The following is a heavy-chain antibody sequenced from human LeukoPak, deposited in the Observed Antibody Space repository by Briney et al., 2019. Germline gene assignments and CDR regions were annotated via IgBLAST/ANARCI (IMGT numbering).Heavy chain of an antibody. CDR1: GGSISSGGYY. D-gene: IGHD2-15*01. CDR2: IYYSGST. CDR3: ASGSWYYYGMDV. Sequence: SQTLSLTCTVSGGSISSGGYYWSWIRQHPGKGLEWIGYIYYSGSTYYNPSLKSRVTISVDTSKNPLSLKMSSVTAADTAVYYCASGSWYYYGMDVWGQGTTVTVSS. V-gene: IGHV4-31*03. J-gene: IGHJ6*02.